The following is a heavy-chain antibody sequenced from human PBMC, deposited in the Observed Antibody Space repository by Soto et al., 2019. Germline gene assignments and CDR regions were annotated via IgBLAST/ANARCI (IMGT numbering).Heavy chain of an antibody. V-gene: IGHV3-23*01. Sequence: GGSLRLSCAASGLTFSSYAMSWVRQAPGKGLEWVSAISGSGGSTYYADSVKGRFTISRDNSKKTLDLQMNSLRAEDTAVYYCAKGHYYDSSGYFYGPYYFDYWGQGTLVTVSS. CDR2: ISGSGGST. CDR1: GLTFSSYA. J-gene: IGHJ4*02. D-gene: IGHD3-22*01. CDR3: AKGHYYDSSGYFYGPYYFDY.